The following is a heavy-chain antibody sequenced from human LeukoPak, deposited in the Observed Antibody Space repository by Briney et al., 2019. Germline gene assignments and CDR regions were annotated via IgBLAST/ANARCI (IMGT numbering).Heavy chain of an antibody. CDR2: IIPIFGTA. CDR1: GYTFTSYG. Sequence: SVKVSCKASGYTFTSYGISWVRQAPGQGLEWMGGIIPIFGTANYAQKFQGRVTITADESTSTAYMELSSLRSEDTAVYYCARDSAARYYYYMDVWGKGTTVTISS. J-gene: IGHJ6*03. V-gene: IGHV1-69*13. D-gene: IGHD1-26*01. CDR3: ARDSAARYYYYMDV.